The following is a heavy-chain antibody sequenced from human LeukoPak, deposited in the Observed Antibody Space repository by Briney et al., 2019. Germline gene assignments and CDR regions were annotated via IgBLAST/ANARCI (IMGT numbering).Heavy chain of an antibody. V-gene: IGHV4-31*03. D-gene: IGHD3-3*01. CDR3: ARAGKWGITIFRVVHNWFDP. J-gene: IGHJ5*02. Sequence: SQTLSLTCTVSGGSISSGGYYWSWIRQHPGKGLEWIGYIYYSGSTYYNPSLKSRVTISVDTSKNQFSLKLSSVTAADTAVYYCARAGKWGITIFRVVHNWFDPWGQGTLVTVSS. CDR2: IYYSGST. CDR1: GGSISSGGYY.